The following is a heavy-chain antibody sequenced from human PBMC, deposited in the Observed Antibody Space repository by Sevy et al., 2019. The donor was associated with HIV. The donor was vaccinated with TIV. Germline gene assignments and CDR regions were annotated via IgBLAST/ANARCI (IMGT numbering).Heavy chain of an antibody. CDR2: IWYDGINK. Sequence: GGSLRLSCAASGFTFNTYGMHWVRQAPGKGLEWVAVIWYDGINKFYADSVKGRFTISRDNSKNTLYLQMNSLRAADTAVYYCARDKSPPVSVTMARGALSYYFDYWGQGTLVTVSS. D-gene: IGHD3-10*01. CDR3: ARDKSPPVSVTMARGALSYYFDY. CDR1: GFTFNTYG. V-gene: IGHV3-33*01. J-gene: IGHJ4*02.